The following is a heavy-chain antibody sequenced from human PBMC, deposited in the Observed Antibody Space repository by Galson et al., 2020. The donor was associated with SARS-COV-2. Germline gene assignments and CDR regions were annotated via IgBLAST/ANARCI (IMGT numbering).Heavy chain of an antibody. D-gene: IGHD1-7*01. CDR3: ARGQVTGTTGHYYYYYGMDV. CDR2: INHSGST. J-gene: IGHJ6*02. CDR1: GGSFSGYY. Sequence: ETSETLSLTCAVYGGSFSGYYWSWIRQPPGKGLEWIGEINHSGSTNYNPSLKSRVTIPVDTSKNQFSLKLSSVTAADTAVYYCARGQVTGTTGHYYYYYGMDVWGQGTTVTVSS. V-gene: IGHV4-34*01.